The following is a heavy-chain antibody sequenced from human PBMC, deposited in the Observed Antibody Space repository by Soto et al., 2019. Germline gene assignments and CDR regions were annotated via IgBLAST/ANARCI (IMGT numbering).Heavy chain of an antibody. Sequence: PGESLKISCKGSGYSFTSYWIGWVRQMPGKGLEWMGIIYPGDSDTRYSPSFQGQVTISADKSISTAYLQWSSLKASDTAMYYCARHRGYSSSWYQTSTRFENWFDPWGQGTLVTVSS. CDR3: ARHRGYSSSWYQTSTRFENWFDP. CDR2: IYPGDSDT. J-gene: IGHJ5*02. CDR1: GYSFTSYW. D-gene: IGHD6-13*01. V-gene: IGHV5-51*01.